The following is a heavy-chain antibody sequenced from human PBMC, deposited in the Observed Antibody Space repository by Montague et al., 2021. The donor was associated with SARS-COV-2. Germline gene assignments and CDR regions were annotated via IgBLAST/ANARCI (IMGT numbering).Heavy chain of an antibody. CDR2: IYYSGST. CDR1: GGSISSYY. J-gene: IGHJ4*02. Sequence: SETLSLTCTVSGGSISSYYWSWIRQPPGKGLEWIGYIYYSGSTYYNLSLKSRVTISVDTSKNQFSLKLSSVTAADTAVYYCARVQRITIFGVVTYFDYWGQGTLVTVSS. D-gene: IGHD3-3*01. CDR3: ARVQRITIFGVVTYFDY. V-gene: IGHV4-59*12.